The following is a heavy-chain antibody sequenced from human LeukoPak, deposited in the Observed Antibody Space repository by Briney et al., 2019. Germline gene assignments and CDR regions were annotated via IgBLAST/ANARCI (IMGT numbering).Heavy chain of an antibody. CDR3: ARGHILWCYNY. V-gene: IGHV4-34*01. CDR2: INHSGST. J-gene: IGHJ4*02. Sequence: SETLSLTCAVYGGSFSGYYWSWIRQPPGKGLEWIGEINHSGSTNYNPSLKSRVTISVDTSKNQFSLKLSSVTAADTAVYYCARGHILWCYNYWGQGNLVSVSS. CDR1: GGSFSGYY. D-gene: IGHD2-21*01.